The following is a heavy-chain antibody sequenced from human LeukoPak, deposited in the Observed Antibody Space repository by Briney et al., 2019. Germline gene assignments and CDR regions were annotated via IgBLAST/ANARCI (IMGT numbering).Heavy chain of an antibody. J-gene: IGHJ4*02. CDR3: AKAAYYYGSVSYYYVDH. Sequence: GRSLRLSCAASGFTFADYDMHWVRQAPGQGLEWVSGISWNSGSIGYADYVKGRFTMSRDTAKTALYLQMNSRIAEDMAVYFFAKAAYYYGSVSYYYVDHGRQGTLVTV. CDR1: GFTFADYD. CDR2: ISWNSGSI. D-gene: IGHD3-10*01. V-gene: IGHV3-9*03.